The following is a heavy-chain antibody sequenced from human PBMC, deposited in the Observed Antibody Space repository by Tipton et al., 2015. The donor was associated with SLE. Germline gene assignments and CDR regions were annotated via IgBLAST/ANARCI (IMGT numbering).Heavy chain of an antibody. J-gene: IGHJ3*02. CDR1: GGSFSGYY. Sequence: LSLTCAVYGGSFSGYYWSWIRQPPGKGLEWIGEINHSGSTNYNPSLKSRVTISVDTSKNQFSLKLSSVTAADTAVYYCARTGAATRRITLVRGVPGAFDIWGQGAMVTVSS. D-gene: IGHD3-10*01. CDR2: INHSGST. CDR3: ARTGAATRRITLVRGVPGAFDI. V-gene: IGHV4-34*01.